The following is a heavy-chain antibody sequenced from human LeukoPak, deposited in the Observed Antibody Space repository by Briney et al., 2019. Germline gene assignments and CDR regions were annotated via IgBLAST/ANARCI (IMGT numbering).Heavy chain of an antibody. Sequence: PSETLSLTCTVSGGSISSGGYYWSWIRQPPGKGLEWIGYIYHSGSTYYNPSLKSRVTISVDRSKNQFSLKLSSVTAADTAVYYCAICSSTDFDYWGQGTLVTVSS. CDR3: AICSSTDFDY. CDR2: IYHSGST. D-gene: IGHD2-2*01. J-gene: IGHJ4*02. V-gene: IGHV4-30-2*01. CDR1: GGSISSGGYY.